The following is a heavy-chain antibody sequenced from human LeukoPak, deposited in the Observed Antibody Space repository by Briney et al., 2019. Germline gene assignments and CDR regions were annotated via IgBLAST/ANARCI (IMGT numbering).Heavy chain of an antibody. CDR3: ARDLQAARFVHDHEDY. CDR1: GGSISSSSYY. Sequence: SETLSLTCTVSGGSISSSSYYWGWIRQPPGKGLEWIGSIYYSGSTYYNPSLKSRVTISVDTSKNQFSLKLSSVTAADTAVYYCARDLQAARFVHDHEDYWGQGTLVTVSS. CDR2: IYYSGST. V-gene: IGHV4-39*07. J-gene: IGHJ4*02. D-gene: IGHD2-15*01.